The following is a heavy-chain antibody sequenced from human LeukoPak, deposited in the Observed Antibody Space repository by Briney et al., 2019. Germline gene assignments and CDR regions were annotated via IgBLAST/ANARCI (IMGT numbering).Heavy chain of an antibody. Sequence: PSETLSLTCTVSGGSISSYYWSWIRQPPGKGLEWIGYIYSSGNTNYNPSLKSRVTMSVDTSKNQFSLKLSSLTAADTAVYYCASLGHSSGWYPDYWGQGTLVTVSS. D-gene: IGHD6-19*01. V-gene: IGHV4-59*01. CDR1: GGSISSYY. CDR2: IYSSGNT. J-gene: IGHJ4*02. CDR3: ASLGHSSGWYPDY.